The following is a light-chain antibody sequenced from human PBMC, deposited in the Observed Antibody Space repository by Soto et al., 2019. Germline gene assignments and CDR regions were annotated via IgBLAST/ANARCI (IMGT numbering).Light chain of an antibody. V-gene: IGLV2-11*01. CDR3: CSYAGDYTFV. Sequence: QSALIQPRSVSGSPGQSVTISCTGTSSDVGVYKYVSWYRQHPGKAPKLMIYDVITRPSGVPDRFSGSKSGNTASLTISGLQAEDEADYYCCSYAGDYTFVFGTGTK. CDR2: DVI. CDR1: SSDVGVYKY. J-gene: IGLJ1*01.